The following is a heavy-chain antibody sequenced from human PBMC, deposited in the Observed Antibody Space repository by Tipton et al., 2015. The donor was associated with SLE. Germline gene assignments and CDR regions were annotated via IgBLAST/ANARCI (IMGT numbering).Heavy chain of an antibody. D-gene: IGHD5-18*01. Sequence: SLRLSCAASGFTFSSYSMNWVRQAPGKGLEWVSSISSSSSYIYYADPVKGRFTISRDNAKNSLSLQMNGLRAEDTAVYYCAREYSYASYCYYYKDVWGKGTTVTVSS. V-gene: IGHV3-21*01. CDR3: AREYSYASYCYYYKDV. CDR2: ISSSSSYI. CDR1: GFTFSSYS. J-gene: IGHJ6*03.